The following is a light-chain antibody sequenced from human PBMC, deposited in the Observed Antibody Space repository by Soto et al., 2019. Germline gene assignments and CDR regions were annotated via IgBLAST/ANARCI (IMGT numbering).Light chain of an antibody. V-gene: IGLV2-11*01. J-gene: IGLJ1*01. CDR1: KSDLGDYNY. CDR3: CSDCGTSTYV. Sequence: QSALTQPRSVSGSPGQSVTISCTGNKSDLGDYNYVSWFQQHPGKTPKLMIYDVTRRPSGVPDRFSGSQSGNTASLTISGLHAEDEADYYCCSDCGTSTYVFGTGTKLTVL. CDR2: DVT.